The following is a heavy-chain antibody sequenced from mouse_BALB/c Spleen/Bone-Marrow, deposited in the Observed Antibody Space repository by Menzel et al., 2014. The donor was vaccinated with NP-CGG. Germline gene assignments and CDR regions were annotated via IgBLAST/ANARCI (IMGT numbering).Heavy chain of an antibody. J-gene: IGHJ2*01. CDR2: ISDGSSTI. CDR1: GFTFSSFG. Sequence: EVNVVESGGGLVQPGGSRKLSCAASGFTFSSFGMHWVRQVPEKGLEWVAYISDGSSTIYYADTVKGRFTISRDNPKNTLFLQMTSLRSEDTAMYYCARLDVGGYWGQGTTLTVSS. CDR3: ARLDVGGY. V-gene: IGHV5-17*02.